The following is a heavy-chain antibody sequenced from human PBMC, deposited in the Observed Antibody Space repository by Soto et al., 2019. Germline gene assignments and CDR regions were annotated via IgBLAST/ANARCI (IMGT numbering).Heavy chain of an antibody. D-gene: IGHD3-3*01. Sequence: EVQLLESGGGLVQPGGSLRLSGVASGFTFSSYAMSWVRQAPGKGLEWVSAISGSGGSTYYADSVKGRFTISRDNSKNTLYLQMNSLRAEDTAVYYCAKGRHPNDFWIPFDYWGQGTLVTVSS. J-gene: IGHJ4*02. V-gene: IGHV3-23*01. CDR2: ISGSGGST. CDR1: GFTFSSYA. CDR3: AKGRHPNDFWIPFDY.